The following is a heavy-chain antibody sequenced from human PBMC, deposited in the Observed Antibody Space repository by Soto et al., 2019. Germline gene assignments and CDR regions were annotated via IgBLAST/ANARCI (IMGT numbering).Heavy chain of an antibody. D-gene: IGHD2-15*01. CDR2: ISSSSSYI. J-gene: IGHJ4*02. CDR1: GFTFSSYA. V-gene: IGHV3-21*01. Sequence: GGSLRLSCAASGFTFSSYAMSWVRQAPGKGLEWVSSISSSSSYIYYADSVKGRFTISRDNAKNSLYLQMNSLRAEDTAVYYCATDIVVVVAADYWSQGTLVTVSS. CDR3: ATDIVVVVAADY.